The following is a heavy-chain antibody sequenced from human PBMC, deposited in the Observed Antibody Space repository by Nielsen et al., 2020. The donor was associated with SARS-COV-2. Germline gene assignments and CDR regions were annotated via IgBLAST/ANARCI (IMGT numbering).Heavy chain of an antibody. J-gene: IGHJ4*02. Sequence: SETLSLTCAVSGGSISSSNWWSWVRQPPGKGLEWIGEIYHSGSTNYNPSLKSRVTISVDKSKNQFSLKLSSVTAADTAVYYCARVVGCSSTSCYDFIDYWGQGLLVTVSS. CDR3: ARVVGCSSTSCYDFIDY. D-gene: IGHD2-2*01. CDR1: GGSISSSNW. V-gene: IGHV4-4*02. CDR2: IYHSGST.